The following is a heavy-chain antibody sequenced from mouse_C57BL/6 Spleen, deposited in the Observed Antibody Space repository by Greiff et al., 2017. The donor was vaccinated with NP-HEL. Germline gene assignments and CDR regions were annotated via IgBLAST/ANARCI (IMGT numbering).Heavy chain of an antibody. CDR1: GYTFTSYW. CDR3: TRCLGYGSSAAWFAY. V-gene: IGHV1-5*01. D-gene: IGHD1-1*01. J-gene: IGHJ3*01. Sequence: VQLQQSGTVLARPGASVKMSCKTSGYTFTSYWMHWVKQRPGQGLEWIGAIYPGNSDTSYNQKFKGKAKLTAVTSASTAYMELSSLTNEDSAVYYGTRCLGYGSSAAWFAYWGQGTLVTVSA. CDR2: IYPGNSDT.